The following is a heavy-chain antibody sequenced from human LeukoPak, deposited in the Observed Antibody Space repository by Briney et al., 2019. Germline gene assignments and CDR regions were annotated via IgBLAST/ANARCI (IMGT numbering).Heavy chain of an antibody. CDR1: GGSISSSSYY. J-gene: IGHJ4*02. CDR2: IYYSGST. Sequence: SETLSLTCTVSGGSISSSSYYWGWIRQPPGTGLEWIGSIYYSGSTYYNPSLKSRVTISVDTSKNQFSLKLSSVTAADTAVYYCARHSTGYYGSGSVPAYYFDYWGQGTLVTVSS. V-gene: IGHV4-39*01. D-gene: IGHD3-10*01. CDR3: ARHSTGYYGSGSVPAYYFDY.